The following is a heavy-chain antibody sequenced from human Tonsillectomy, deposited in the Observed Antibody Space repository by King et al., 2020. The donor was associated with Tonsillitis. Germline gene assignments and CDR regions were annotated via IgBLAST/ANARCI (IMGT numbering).Heavy chain of an antibody. D-gene: IGHD3-9*01. CDR1: GGSISSGGYS. Sequence: QLQESGPGLVKPSETLSLTCAVSGGSISSGGYSWNWIRQPPGKRPEWIGYIHYSGSTYYNPSLKSRVTILLDTSKNQFSLKLSSVTAADTAVYYCARGDYDPLTVWLDSWGQGTLVTVSS. CDR2: IHYSGST. J-gene: IGHJ5*01. CDR3: ARGDYDPLTVWLDS. V-gene: IGHV4-30-4*07.